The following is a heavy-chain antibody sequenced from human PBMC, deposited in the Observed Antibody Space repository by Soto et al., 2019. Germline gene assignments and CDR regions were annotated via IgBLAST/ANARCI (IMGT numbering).Heavy chain of an antibody. Sequence: SETLSLTCAVYGGSFSGYYWSWIRQPPGKGLEWIGEINHSGSTNYNPSLKSRVTISVDTPKNQFSLKLSSVTAGDTAVYYCARDPTVGPAAMVYYGMDVWGQGTTVTVSS. CDR2: INHSGST. V-gene: IGHV4-34*01. CDR1: GGSFSGYY. D-gene: IGHD2-2*01. CDR3: ARDPTVGPAAMVYYGMDV. J-gene: IGHJ6*02.